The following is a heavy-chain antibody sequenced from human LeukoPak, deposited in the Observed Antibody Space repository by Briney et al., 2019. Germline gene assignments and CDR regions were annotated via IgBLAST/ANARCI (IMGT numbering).Heavy chain of an antibody. Sequence: PSETLSLTCTASGGSISSYYWSWIRQPPGKGLEWIGYIYYSGSTNYNPSLKSRVTISVDTSKNQFSLKLSSVTAADTAVYYCARSDYGDCFDYWGQGTLVTVSS. D-gene: IGHD4-17*01. CDR3: ARSDYGDCFDY. J-gene: IGHJ4*02. V-gene: IGHV4-59*01. CDR2: IYYSGST. CDR1: GGSISSYY.